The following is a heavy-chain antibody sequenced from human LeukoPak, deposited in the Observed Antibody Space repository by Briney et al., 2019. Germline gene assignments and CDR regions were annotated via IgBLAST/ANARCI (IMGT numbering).Heavy chain of an antibody. CDR3: ARDDSTLEGFDP. Sequence: SGRSLRLSCAASGFTFDDYAMHWVRQAPGKGLEWVSGISWNSGSIGYADSVKGRFTISRDNSKNTLYLQMNSLRAEDTAVYYCARDDSTLEGFDPWGQGTLVTVSS. V-gene: IGHV3-9*01. CDR1: GFTFDDYA. CDR2: ISWNSGSI. J-gene: IGHJ5*02.